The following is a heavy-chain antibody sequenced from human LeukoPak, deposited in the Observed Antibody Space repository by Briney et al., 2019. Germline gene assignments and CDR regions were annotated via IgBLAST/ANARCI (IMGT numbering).Heavy chain of an antibody. CDR1: GGSISSSSYY. J-gene: IGHJ4*02. D-gene: IGHD3/OR15-3a*01. CDR3: ATYGGTGYYGFAY. Sequence: PSETLSLTCTVSGGSISSSSYYWGWIRQPPGKGLEWIGSIYYSGSTYYNPSLKSRVTISVDTSKNQLSLKLSSVTAADTAVYYCATYGGTGYYGFAYWGQGTLVTVSS. CDR2: IYYSGST. V-gene: IGHV4-39*07.